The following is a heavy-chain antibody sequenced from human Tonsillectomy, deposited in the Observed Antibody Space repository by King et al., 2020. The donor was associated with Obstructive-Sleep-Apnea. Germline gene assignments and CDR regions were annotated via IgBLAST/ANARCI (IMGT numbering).Heavy chain of an antibody. CDR3: ARGESKDYYDSSGYYYYRPTYLDY. Sequence: QLQESGPGLVKPSETLSLTCTVSGGSISSYYWSWIRQPPGKGLEWIGYIYYSGTTNYNPSLKSRVTISVDTSKNQFSLKLSSVTAADTAIYYCARGESKDYYDSSGYYYYRPTYLDYWGQGTLVTVSS. V-gene: IGHV4-59*01. CDR2: IYYSGTT. D-gene: IGHD3-22*01. J-gene: IGHJ4*02. CDR1: GGSISSYY.